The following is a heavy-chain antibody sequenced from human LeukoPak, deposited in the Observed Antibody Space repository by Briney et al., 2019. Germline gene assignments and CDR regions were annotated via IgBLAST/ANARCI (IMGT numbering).Heavy chain of an antibody. CDR1: GFTFSSYS. V-gene: IGHV3-23*01. CDR2: ISGSGGST. J-gene: IGHJ6*03. D-gene: IGHD3-10*01. Sequence: GGSLRLSCAASGFTFSSYSMNWVRQAPGKGLEWVSGISGSGGSTYYADSVKGRFTISRDNSKNTLYLQMNSLRAEDTAVYYCATGAGYYYYMDVWGKGTTVTISS. CDR3: ATGAGYYYYMDV.